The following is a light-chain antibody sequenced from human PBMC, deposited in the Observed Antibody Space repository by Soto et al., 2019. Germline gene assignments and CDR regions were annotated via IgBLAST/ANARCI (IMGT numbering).Light chain of an antibody. CDR3: SSYTTSNTRQIV. J-gene: IGLJ1*01. CDR2: DVS. Sequence: QSALTQPASVSGSPGQSITISCTGTSSDVGGYNYVSWYQQHPGKAPKFMIYDVSNRPSGVSNRFSGSKSDDTASLTISGLQAEDEADYYRSSYTTSNTRQIVFGTGTKLTVL. V-gene: IGLV2-14*01. CDR1: SSDVGGYNY.